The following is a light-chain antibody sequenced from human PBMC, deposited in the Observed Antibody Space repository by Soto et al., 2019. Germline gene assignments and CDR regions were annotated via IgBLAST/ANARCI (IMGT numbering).Light chain of an antibody. CDR3: SSYTTSGSLV. CDR2: DVS. CDR1: SSDVGGYNY. J-gene: IGLJ2*01. V-gene: IGLV2-14*01. Sequence: QSALTQPASVSGSPGQSITISCTGTSSDVGGYNYVSWYQQHPGKAPKLMIYDVSNRPSGVSNRFSGSKSGNTASLTISGLQAEDEADYYCSSYTTSGSLVVGGGTQLTVL.